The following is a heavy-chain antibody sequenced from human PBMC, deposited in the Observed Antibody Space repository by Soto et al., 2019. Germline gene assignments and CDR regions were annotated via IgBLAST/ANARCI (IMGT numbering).Heavy chain of an antibody. CDR1: GFTFTRYS. J-gene: IGHJ4*02. CDR3: ARESEDLTSNFDY. V-gene: IGHV3-21*06. Sequence: GGSLRLSCAASGFTFTRYSMNWVRQAPGKGLEWVSSISSTTNYIYYGDSMKGRFTISRDNAKNSLYLEMNSLRAEDTAVYYCARESEDLTSNFDYWGQGTLVTGSS. CDR2: ISSTTNYI.